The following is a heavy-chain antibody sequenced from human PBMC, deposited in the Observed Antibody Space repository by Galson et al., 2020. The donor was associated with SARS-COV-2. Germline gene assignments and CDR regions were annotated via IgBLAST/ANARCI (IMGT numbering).Heavy chain of an antibody. V-gene: IGHV3-30*03. CDR2: ISYAGSNK. CDR1: GFTFSSYS. J-gene: IGHJ6*03. CDR3: ARARQGYYYMDV. Sequence: GGSLRLSCAASGFTFSSYSMNWVRQAPGKGLEWVAVISYAGSNKYYADTVKGRFTISRDNSKNTLYLQMNSLRAEDTAVYYCARARQGYYYMDVWGKGTTVTVSS.